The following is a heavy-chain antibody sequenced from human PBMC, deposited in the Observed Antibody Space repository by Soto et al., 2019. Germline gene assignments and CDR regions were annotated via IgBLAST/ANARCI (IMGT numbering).Heavy chain of an antibody. D-gene: IGHD4-17*01. CDR2: IWYDGSNK. V-gene: IGHV3-33*01. CDR1: GFTFSSYG. CDR3: ARDSGVRLSDPYYGDYFFYYYYYGMDV. J-gene: IGHJ6*02. Sequence: QVQLVESGGGVVQPGRSLRLSCAASGFTFSSYGMHWVRQAPGKGLEWVAVIWYDGSNKYYADSVKGRFTISRDNSKNTLYLQMNSLRAEDTAVYYCARDSGVRLSDPYYGDYFFYYYYYGMDVWGQGTTVTVSS.